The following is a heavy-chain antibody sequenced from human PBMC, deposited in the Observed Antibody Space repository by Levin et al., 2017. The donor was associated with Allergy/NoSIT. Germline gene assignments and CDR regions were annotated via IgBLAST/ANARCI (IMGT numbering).Heavy chain of an antibody. CDR2: ISAYDGKT. V-gene: IGHV1-18*01. CDR1: GFTFRNFG. CDR3: ARDPSNTVGRYIYFDY. Sequence: ASVKVSCTASGFTFRNFGFTWVRQGPGQGREWIGWISAYDGKTKYAQNLQGRVTLITDKTQSPAYMELWILRYDDTAVYFCARDPSNTVGRYIYFDYWGQGSLVTVSS. D-gene: IGHD5-24*01. J-gene: IGHJ4*02.